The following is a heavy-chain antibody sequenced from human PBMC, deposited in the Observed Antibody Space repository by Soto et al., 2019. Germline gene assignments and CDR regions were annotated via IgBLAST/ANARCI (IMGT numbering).Heavy chain of an antibody. CDR2: IKNKANSYTT. D-gene: IGHD1-26*01. Sequence: PGGSLRLSCAASGFTFSAHYMDWVRQAPGKGLEWVGRIKNKANSYTTEYAASVEGRFPISREDSQNSLYLQMNSMKTEDTAVYYCARFSLVGPSVVRYFDYWGQGSQVAVSS. CDR3: ARFSLVGPSVVRYFDY. V-gene: IGHV3-72*01. J-gene: IGHJ4*02. CDR1: GFTFSAHY.